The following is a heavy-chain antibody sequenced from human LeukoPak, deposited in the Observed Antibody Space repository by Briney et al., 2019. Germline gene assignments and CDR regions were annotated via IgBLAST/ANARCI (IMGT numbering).Heavy chain of an antibody. V-gene: IGHV3-66*01. CDR1: GFTVSSNY. D-gene: IGHD3-10*01. Sequence: GGSLRLSCAASGFTVSSNYMSWVRQAPGKGLEWVSVIYSGGSTYYADSVKGRFTISRDNSKNTLYLQMNSLRAEDTAVYYCARGLWFGESLNDYWGQGTLVTVSS. J-gene: IGHJ4*02. CDR2: IYSGGST. CDR3: ARGLWFGESLNDY.